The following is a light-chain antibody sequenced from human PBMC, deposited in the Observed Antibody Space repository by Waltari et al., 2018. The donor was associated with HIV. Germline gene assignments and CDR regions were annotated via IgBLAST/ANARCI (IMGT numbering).Light chain of an antibody. Sequence: QSALTHPPSASGSPGQSVTISCTGTSSDVGCYNYVSWYQQHPGKAPNLMIYEVSKRPSWVPDRFSGSKSGNTASLTVSGLQVEDEADYYCSAYAGSSNVLFGGGTKLTVL. CDR3: SAYAGSSNVL. J-gene: IGLJ2*01. CDR2: EVS. V-gene: IGLV2-8*01. CDR1: SSDVGCYNY.